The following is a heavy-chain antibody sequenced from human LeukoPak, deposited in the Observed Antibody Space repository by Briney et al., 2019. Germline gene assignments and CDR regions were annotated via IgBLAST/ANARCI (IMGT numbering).Heavy chain of an antibody. D-gene: IGHD3-10*01. J-gene: IGHJ4*02. CDR3: ASGVWFGELSLDY. Sequence: GGSLRLSCAASGFTFSSYAMHWVRQAPGKGLEYVSAISSNGGSTYYANSVKGRFTISRDNSKNTLYLQMGSLRAEDMAVYYCASGVWFGELSLDYWGQGTLVTVSS. V-gene: IGHV3-64*01. CDR2: ISSNGGST. CDR1: GFTFSSYA.